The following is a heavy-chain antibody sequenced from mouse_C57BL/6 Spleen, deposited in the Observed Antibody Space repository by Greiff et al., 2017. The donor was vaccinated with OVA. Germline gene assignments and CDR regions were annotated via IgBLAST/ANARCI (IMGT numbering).Heavy chain of an antibody. Sequence: VQLQQSGAELVKPGASVKLSCTASGFNIKDYYMHWVKQRTEQGLEWIGRIDPEDGETKYAPKFQGKATITADTASNTAYLQLSSLTSEDTAVYYCASGITTVVAPGYFDYWGQGTTLTVSS. V-gene: IGHV14-2*01. CDR1: GFNIKDYY. CDR2: IDPEDGET. CDR3: ASGITTVVAPGYFDY. D-gene: IGHD1-1*01. J-gene: IGHJ2*01.